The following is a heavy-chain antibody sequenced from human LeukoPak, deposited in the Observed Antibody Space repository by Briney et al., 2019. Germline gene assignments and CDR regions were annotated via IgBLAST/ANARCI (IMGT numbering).Heavy chain of an antibody. Sequence: PSETLSLTCTVSGGSISSYYWSWIRQPAGKGLEWIGRIYTSGSTNYSPSLKSRVTMSVDTSKNQFSLKLSSVTAADTAVYYCARGTAYYYGSGSTPPYYMDVRGKGTTVTVSS. CDR2: IYTSGST. CDR1: GGSISSYY. CDR3: ARGTAYYYGSGSTPPYYMDV. D-gene: IGHD3-10*01. V-gene: IGHV4-4*07. J-gene: IGHJ6*03.